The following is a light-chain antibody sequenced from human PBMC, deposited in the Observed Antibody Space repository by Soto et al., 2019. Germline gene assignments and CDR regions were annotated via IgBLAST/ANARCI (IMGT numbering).Light chain of an antibody. J-gene: IGKJ2*01. CDR3: QQRSNWPGT. CDR2: DAS. V-gene: IGKV3-11*01. Sequence: EIVLTQSPATLSLSPGERATLSCRASQSVSTYLAWYQQKPGQAPRLLIYDASNRATGIPARFSGSGSGTDFPITISSLEPEDFAVYYCQQRSNWPGTFGQGTKLEIK. CDR1: QSVSTY.